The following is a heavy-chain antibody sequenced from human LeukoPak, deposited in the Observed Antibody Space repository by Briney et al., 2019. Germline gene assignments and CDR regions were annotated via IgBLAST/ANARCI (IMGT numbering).Heavy chain of an antibody. Sequence: PGGSPRLSCAASGLMFADHGMTWVRQVPGKGLAWDSGINWNGGSTGYVDSVKGRFTISRDNAKNVLFLQMNNLRAEDTAFYYCARGEWDLRDWGQGTLVIVSS. CDR3: ARGEWDLRD. J-gene: IGHJ4*02. D-gene: IGHD1-26*01. V-gene: IGHV3-20*04. CDR2: INWNGGST. CDR1: GLMFADHG.